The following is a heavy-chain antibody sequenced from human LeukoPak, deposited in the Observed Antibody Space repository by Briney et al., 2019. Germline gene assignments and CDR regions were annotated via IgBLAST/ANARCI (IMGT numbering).Heavy chain of an antibody. V-gene: IGHV3-23*01. CDR2: MTGSGGST. CDR3: AKGRSSWSAFDY. D-gene: IGHD6-13*01. Sequence: GGSLRLSCAASGFTFSSYALSWVRQAPGKGLEWVSTMTGSGGSTYYADSVKGRFTISRDNSKNTLYLQMNSLRAEDTAVYYCAKGRSSWSAFDYWGQGTLVTVSS. CDR1: GFTFSSYA. J-gene: IGHJ4*02.